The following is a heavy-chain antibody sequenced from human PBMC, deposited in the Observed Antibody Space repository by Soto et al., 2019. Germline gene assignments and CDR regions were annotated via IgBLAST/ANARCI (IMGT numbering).Heavy chain of an antibody. CDR3: ARDGGYCSSTSCFTVGY. V-gene: IGHV3-21*01. J-gene: IGHJ4*02. CDR1: GFTFSSYS. D-gene: IGHD2-2*01. CDR2: ISSSSSYI. Sequence: EVQLVESGGGLVKPGGSLRLSCAASGFTFSSYSMNWVRQAPGKGLEWVSSISSSSSYIYYADSVKGRFTISRDNAKYSLYLQMNSLRAEDTAVYYCARDGGYCSSTSCFTVGYWGQGTLVTVSS.